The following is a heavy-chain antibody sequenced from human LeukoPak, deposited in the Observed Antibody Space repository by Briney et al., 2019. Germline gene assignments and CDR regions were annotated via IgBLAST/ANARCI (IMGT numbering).Heavy chain of an antibody. CDR1: GFTFSSYA. Sequence: PGGSLRLSCAASGFTFSSYAMHWVRQAPGKGLEWVAVISYDGSNKYYADSVKGRFTISRDNAKNSLYLQMNSLRAADTALYYCTKDIVTVGYYYGMDVWGQGTTVTVTS. J-gene: IGHJ6*02. V-gene: IGHV3-30-3*01. CDR3: TKDIVTVGYYYGMDV. CDR2: ISYDGSNK. D-gene: IGHD2-2*01.